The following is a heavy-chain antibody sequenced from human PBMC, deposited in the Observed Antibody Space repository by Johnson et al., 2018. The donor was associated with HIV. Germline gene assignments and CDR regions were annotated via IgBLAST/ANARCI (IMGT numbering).Heavy chain of an antibody. Sequence: VQLVESGGGLVQPGGSLRLSCAASGFSFSSYAMSWVRQATGKGLEWVANIKQDGSEKYYVDSVKGRFTISRDNAKNTLYLQMNSLRAEDTAVYYCARGRWLLEPIDIWGQGTMVTVSS. V-gene: IGHV3-7*04. D-gene: IGHD5-24*01. CDR3: ARGRWLLEPIDI. CDR2: IKQDGSEK. CDR1: GFSFSSYA. J-gene: IGHJ3*02.